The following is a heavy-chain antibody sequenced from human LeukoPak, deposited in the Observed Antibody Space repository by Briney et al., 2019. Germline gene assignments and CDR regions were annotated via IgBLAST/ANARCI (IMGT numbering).Heavy chain of an antibody. Sequence: GGSLRLSCAASGFTFSSYGMHWVRQAPGKGLEWVAVISYDGSNKYYADSVKGRFTISRDNSKNTLYLQMNSLRAEDTAVYYCARDMVRGVIIHNPRRDWFDPWGQGTLVTVSS. V-gene: IGHV3-30*03. J-gene: IGHJ5*02. D-gene: IGHD3-10*01. CDR2: ISYDGSNK. CDR1: GFTFSSYG. CDR3: ARDMVRGVIIHNPRRDWFDP.